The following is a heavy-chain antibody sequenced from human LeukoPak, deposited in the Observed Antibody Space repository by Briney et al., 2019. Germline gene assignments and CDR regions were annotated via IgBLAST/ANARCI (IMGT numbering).Heavy chain of an antibody. J-gene: IGHJ3*01. D-gene: IGHD1-1*01. CDR1: GYTFTGYY. CDR2: INPNSGGT. Sequence: ASVKVSCKASGYTFTGYYMHWVRQAPGQGLEWMGWINPNSGGTNYAQKFQGRVTITRDTSINSAYMELSRLRSDDTAMYYCAREQLTGRAFDFWGQGTVVTVSS. CDR3: AREQLTGRAFDF. V-gene: IGHV1-2*02.